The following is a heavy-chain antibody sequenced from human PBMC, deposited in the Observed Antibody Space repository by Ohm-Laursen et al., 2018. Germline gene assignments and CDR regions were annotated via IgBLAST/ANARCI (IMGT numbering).Heavy chain of an antibody. CDR3: ARGRSIAARHYGNYGMDV. CDR2: IYYTGST. CDR1: GGSISSASYY. Sequence: GTLSLTCTVSGGSISSASYYWGWIRQPPGKGLEWIGSIYYTGSTYFNPSLQSRVTISVDTSKNQFSLKLSSVTAADTAVYYCARGRSIAARHYGNYGMDVWGQGTTVTVSS. D-gene: IGHD6-6*01. J-gene: IGHJ6*02. V-gene: IGHV4-39*07.